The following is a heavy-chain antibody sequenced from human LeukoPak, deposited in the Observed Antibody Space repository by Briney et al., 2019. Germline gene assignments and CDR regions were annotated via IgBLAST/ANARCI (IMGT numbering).Heavy chain of an antibody. CDR1: GYIFTSYW. V-gene: IGHV5-51*01. D-gene: IGHD3-10*01. Sequence: GGSLQISFKGSGYIFTSYWIGWVRPVPGKGLAWMGIIYPGDSDTRYSPSFQGQVTILADKSISTAYLQWISLKASDTAMYYCARHSYGSGSYHTLPFDYWGQGTLVTVSS. J-gene: IGHJ4*02. CDR2: IYPGDSDT. CDR3: ARHSYGSGSYHTLPFDY.